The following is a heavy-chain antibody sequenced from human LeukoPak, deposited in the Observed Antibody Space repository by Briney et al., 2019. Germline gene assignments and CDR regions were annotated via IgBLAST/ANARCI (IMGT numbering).Heavy chain of an antibody. J-gene: IGHJ6*03. D-gene: IGHD2-2*02. CDR2: INPNSGGT. CDR3: ASLGPYCSSTSCYRFGPYYYYMDV. CDR1: GYTFTGYY. V-gene: IGHV1-2*06. Sequence: GASVKVSCKASGYTFTGYYMHWVRQAPGQGLEWMGRINPNSGGTNYAQKFQGRVTMTRDTSISTAYMERSRLRSDDTAVYYCASLGPYCSSTSCYRFGPYYYYMDVWGKGTTVTVSS.